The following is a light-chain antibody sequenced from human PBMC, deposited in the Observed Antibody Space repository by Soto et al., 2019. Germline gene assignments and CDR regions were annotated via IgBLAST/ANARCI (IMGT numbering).Light chain of an antibody. V-gene: IGKV1-5*03. Sequence: IQITQSPSGLSASVGDRVTITCRASQSISNWLAWYQQKPGKAPKLLIYKASSLHSGVPSRFSGSGSGTDFTLTISSLQPEDFATYYCQHLNTYPITFGPGTRLEIK. J-gene: IGKJ5*01. CDR2: KAS. CDR1: QSISNW. CDR3: QHLNTYPIT.